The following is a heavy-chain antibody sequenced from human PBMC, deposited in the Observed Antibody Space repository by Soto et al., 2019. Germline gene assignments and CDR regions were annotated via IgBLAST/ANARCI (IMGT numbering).Heavy chain of an antibody. CDR3: ARGDCVGGTCYSLAGSFYYYMDV. Sequence: EVQLVESGGGLVQPGGSLRLSCVASGFTFSNYWMYWVRQAPGEGLVWVSRINRDGSVSSYADSVKGRLTISRDQVKNTLYLQMDSLRAEDTAVYYCARGDCVGGTCYSLAGSFYYYMDVWGKGTTVTVFS. CDR2: INRDGSVS. V-gene: IGHV3-74*01. D-gene: IGHD2-15*01. CDR1: GFTFSNYW. J-gene: IGHJ6*03.